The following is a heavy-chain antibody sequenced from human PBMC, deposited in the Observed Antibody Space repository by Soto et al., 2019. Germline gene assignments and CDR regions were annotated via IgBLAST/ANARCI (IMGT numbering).Heavy chain of an antibody. D-gene: IGHD3-9*01. CDR3: ARSPHFDWLLTGYNSWFDP. CDR2: FDPEDGET. J-gene: IGHJ5*02. CDR1: GYTLTDLS. Sequence: ASVKVSCKVSGYTLTDLSMHWVRQAPGKGLEWMGGFDPEDGETNYAQKFQGWVTMTRDTSISTAYMELSRLRSDDTAVYYCARSPHFDWLLTGYNSWFDPWGQGTLVTVSS. V-gene: IGHV1-24*01.